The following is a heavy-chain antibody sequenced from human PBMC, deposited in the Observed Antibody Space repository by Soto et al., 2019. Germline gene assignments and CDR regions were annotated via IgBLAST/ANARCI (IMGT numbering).Heavy chain of an antibody. CDR1: GFTFSSYA. CDR2: GRNKANSYTT. CDR3: TRYRNQGSSRWALDY. D-gene: IGHD6-19*01. J-gene: IGHJ4*02. Sequence: PGGSLRLSCAASGFTFSSYAMSWVRQAPGKGLEWVSAISGRNKANSYTTEYAASVKGRFIISRDDSKNSLYLQMNSLKTEDTAVYYCTRYRNQGSSRWALDYWGQGTLVTVSS. V-gene: IGHV3-72*01.